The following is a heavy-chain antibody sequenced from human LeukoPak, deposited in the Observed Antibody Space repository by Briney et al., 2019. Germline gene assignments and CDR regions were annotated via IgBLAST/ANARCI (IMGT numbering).Heavy chain of an antibody. V-gene: IGHV3-11*01. Sequence: GGSLRLSCAASGFTFSDYYMSWIRQAPGKGLEWVSYISSSGSYIYYADSVKGRFTISRDNAKNSLYLQMNSLRAEDTAVYYCAKDLNLGGIVGATTGAFDIWGQGTMVTVSS. CDR3: AKDLNLGGIVGATTGAFDI. J-gene: IGHJ3*02. D-gene: IGHD1-26*01. CDR1: GFTFSDYY. CDR2: ISSSGSYI.